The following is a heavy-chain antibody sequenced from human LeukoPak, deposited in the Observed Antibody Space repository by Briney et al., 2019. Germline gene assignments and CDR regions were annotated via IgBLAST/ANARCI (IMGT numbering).Heavy chain of an antibody. CDR1: GFTFSSYG. D-gene: IGHD3-22*01. J-gene: IGHJ4*02. CDR2: ISYDGSNK. CDR3: AKDTPYYYDSSGYFDY. Sequence: GRSLRLSCAASGFTFSSYGMHWVRQAPGKGLEWVAVISYDGSNKYYADSVKGRFTISRDNSKNTLYLQMNSLRAEDTAVYYCAKDTPYYYDSSGYFDYWGQGTLVTVSS. V-gene: IGHV3-30*18.